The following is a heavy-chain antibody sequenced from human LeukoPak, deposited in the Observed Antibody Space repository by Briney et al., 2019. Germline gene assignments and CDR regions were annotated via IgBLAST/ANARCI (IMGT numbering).Heavy chain of an antibody. J-gene: IGHJ4*02. CDR1: GFTFSSSW. CDR2: IKQDGSEK. V-gene: IGHV3-7*01. Sequence: PGGSLRLSCAASGFTFSSSWMNWVRQAPGKGLEWVANIKQDGSEKYYVDSVKGRFTISRDNAKNSLYLQMNTLRAEGTAVYYCASLDYWGQGTLVTVSS. CDR3: ASLDY.